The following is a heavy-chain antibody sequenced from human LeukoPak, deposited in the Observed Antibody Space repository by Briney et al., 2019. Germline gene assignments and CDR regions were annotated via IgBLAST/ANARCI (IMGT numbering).Heavy chain of an antibody. CDR2: MNPNSGNT. Sequence: ASVKVSCKASGYTFTSYDINRVRQATGQGLKWMGWMNPNSGNTGYAQKFQGRVTMTRNTSISTAHMELSSLRSEDTAVYYCARVVSRGSYERSYWYYFDYWGQGTLVTVS. CDR3: ARVVSRGSYERSYWYYFDY. V-gene: IGHV1-8*01. J-gene: IGHJ4*02. CDR1: GYTFTSYD. D-gene: IGHD1-26*01.